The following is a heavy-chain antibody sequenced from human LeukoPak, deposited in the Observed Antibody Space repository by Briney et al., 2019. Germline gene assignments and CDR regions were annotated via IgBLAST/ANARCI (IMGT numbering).Heavy chain of an antibody. CDR1: GFTFSSYA. CDR2: ISHDGSKK. CDR3: AKAPIAAAGTSRSFDY. Sequence: GGSLRLSCAASGFTFSSYAMHWVRQAPGKGLEWVAVISHDGSKKNYAESVKGRFTISRDNSKNTLYLQMNSLRAEDTAIYYCAKAPIAAAGTSRSFDYWGQGTLVTVSS. J-gene: IGHJ4*02. D-gene: IGHD6-13*01. V-gene: IGHV3-30-3*01.